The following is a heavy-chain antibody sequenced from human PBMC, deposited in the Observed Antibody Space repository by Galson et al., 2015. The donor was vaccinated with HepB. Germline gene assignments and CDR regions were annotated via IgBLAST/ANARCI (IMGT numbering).Heavy chain of an antibody. V-gene: IGHV3-7*01. D-gene: IGHD3-10*01. CDR3: AITGGD. CDR1: GFSFSNRY. CDR2: INPDGSEE. J-gene: IGHJ4*02. Sequence: SLRLSCAASGFSFSNRYMSWVRQAPGKGLEWVATINPDGSEESHVGSVKGRFIISRDNAKNSLYLQMNSLTTGDTAVYYCAITGGDWGQGTLFTVSS.